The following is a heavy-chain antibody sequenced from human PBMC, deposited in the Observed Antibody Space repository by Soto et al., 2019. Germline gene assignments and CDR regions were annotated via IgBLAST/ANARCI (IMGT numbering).Heavy chain of an antibody. CDR3: ARGDHPMAELSHNY. CDR1: VDC. J-gene: IGHJ4*02. V-gene: IGHV4-30-2*01. D-gene: IGHD3-16*02. CDR2: VYQSQYA. Sequence: VDCWIWIQKAPGKGLEWVGSVYQSQYAYYNPSLRSRVAISLDRSNNQVSLRMTSVTAADTAIYYCARGDHPMAELSHNYWGQ.